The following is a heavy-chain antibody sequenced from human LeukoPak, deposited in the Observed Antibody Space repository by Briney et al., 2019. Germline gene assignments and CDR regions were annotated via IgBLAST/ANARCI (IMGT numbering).Heavy chain of an antibody. V-gene: IGHV1-18*01. CDR1: GYTFTSYG. CDR3: ARALGGRGYSYGYNGMDV. D-gene: IGHD5-18*01. CDR2: ISAYNGNT. J-gene: IGHJ6*02. Sequence: GASVKVSCKASGYTFTSYGISWVRQAPGQGLEWMGWISAYNGNTNYAQKLQGRVTMTTDTSTSTAYMELRSLGSDDTAVYYCARALGGRGYSYGYNGMDVWGQGTTVTVSS.